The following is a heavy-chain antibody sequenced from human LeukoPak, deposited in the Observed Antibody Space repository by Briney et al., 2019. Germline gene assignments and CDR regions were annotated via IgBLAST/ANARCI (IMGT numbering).Heavy chain of an antibody. CDR2: IKQDGRDI. J-gene: IGHJ4*02. CDR3: ARGCCSVSGLYFEF. Sequence: GGSLRLSCTASGFTFSKKCMSWVRQAPGKGLEWVAYIKQDGRDIFYVDSVRGRFTISRDNAKNSLYLQMNSLRVDDTAVYYCARGCCSVSGLYFEFWGQGSLVTVSS. V-gene: IGHV3-7*03. CDR1: GFTFSKKC. D-gene: IGHD3-9*01.